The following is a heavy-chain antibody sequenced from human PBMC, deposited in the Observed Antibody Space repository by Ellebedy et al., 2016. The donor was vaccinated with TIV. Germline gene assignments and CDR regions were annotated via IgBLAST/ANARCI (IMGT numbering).Heavy chain of an antibody. CDR2: IDYRGST. CDR3: ARRNTMIRGVSLYYFDN. CDR1: GGTLNSYY. V-gene: IGHV4-59*08. Sequence: PSETLSLTCTVSGGTLNSYYWSWIRQPPGKGLEWIGHIDYRGSTNYNPSLKSRVTISIDTSKNQFSLKLSSVTAADTAVYFCARRNTMIRGVSLYYFDNWGQGTLVTVPS. D-gene: IGHD3-10*01. J-gene: IGHJ4*02.